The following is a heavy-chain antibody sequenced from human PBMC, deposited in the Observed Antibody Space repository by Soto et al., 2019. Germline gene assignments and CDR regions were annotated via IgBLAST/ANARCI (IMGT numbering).Heavy chain of an antibody. CDR1: GHTFTGHH. CDR3: ALEPTGTAGFDY. D-gene: IGHD2-21*02. CDR2: IDLDIGDT. Sequence: QVQMVQSGAEVKKPGASVKVSCKASGHTFTGHHMHCVRQAPGQGLEWMGLIDLDIGDTKYAQKFQGRVTSTSDTSITTAYMELRGLRSDDTAVYYCALEPTGTAGFDYWGQGALVTVSS. J-gene: IGHJ4*02. V-gene: IGHV1-2*02.